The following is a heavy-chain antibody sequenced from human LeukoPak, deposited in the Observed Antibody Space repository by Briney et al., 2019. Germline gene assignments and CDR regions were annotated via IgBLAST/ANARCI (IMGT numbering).Heavy chain of an antibody. V-gene: IGHV5-51*01. CDR3: ARQGYSSGWYYGY. D-gene: IGHD6-19*01. J-gene: IGHJ4*02. CDR1: GYRFTSYW. Sequence: GESLKISFKGSGYRFTSYWIGWVRPMPGKGLEWMGIIYPGESDTRYSPSFQGQVTISDDKSISTAYLQWSSLKASDTAMYYCARQGYSSGWYYGYWGQGTLVTVSS. CDR2: IYPGESDT.